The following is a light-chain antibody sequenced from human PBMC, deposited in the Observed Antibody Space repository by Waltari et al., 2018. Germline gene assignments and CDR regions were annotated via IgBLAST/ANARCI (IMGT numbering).Light chain of an antibody. J-gene: IGKJ1*01. Sequence: EIQMTQSPADVSASVRDRVPITCRARQSITNQLNWYHQKPGKAPKLLIYAASSLQSGVPSRFRGSSSGTDFTLTISSLQLEDAATYDCQESYRLAWTFGQGTKVEIK. CDR1: QSITNQ. CDR3: QESYRLAWT. V-gene: IGKV1-39*01. CDR2: AAS.